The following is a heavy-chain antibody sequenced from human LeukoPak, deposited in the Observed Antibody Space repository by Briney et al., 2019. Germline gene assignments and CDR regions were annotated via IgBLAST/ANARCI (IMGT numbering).Heavy chain of an antibody. Sequence: ASVKVSCKASGYTFTSYAMHWVRQAPGQRLEWMGWINDGHGNTKYSQKFQGRVTITRDTSASTAYMELSSLRSEYTAVYYRARDLLAVAGTIDYWGQGTLVTVFS. J-gene: IGHJ4*02. CDR2: INDGHGNT. V-gene: IGHV1-3*01. D-gene: IGHD6-19*01. CDR1: GYTFTSYA. CDR3: ARDLLAVAGTIDY.